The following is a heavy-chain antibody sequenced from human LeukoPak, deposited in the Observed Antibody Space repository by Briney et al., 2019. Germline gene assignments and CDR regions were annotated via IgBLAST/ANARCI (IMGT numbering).Heavy chain of an antibody. J-gene: IGHJ5*02. CDR2: IYTSGST. V-gene: IGHV4-61*02. CDR3: AREGVVVPAAIRWFDP. CDR1: GGSISSGSYY. Sequence: SQTLSLTCTVSGGSISSGSYYWSWIRQPAGKGLEWIGRIYTSGSTNYNPSLKSRVTISVDTSKNQFSLKLSSVAAADTAVYYCAREGVVVPAAIRWFDPWGQGTLVTVSS. D-gene: IGHD2-2*01.